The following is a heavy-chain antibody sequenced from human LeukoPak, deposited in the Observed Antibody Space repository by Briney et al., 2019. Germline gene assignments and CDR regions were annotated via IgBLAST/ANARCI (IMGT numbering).Heavy chain of an antibody. CDR3: AREYYYDSSASGSN. CDR1: GFTFSSYW. J-gene: IGHJ3*01. V-gene: IGHV3-7*01. D-gene: IGHD3-22*01. Sequence: PGGSPRLSCAASGFTFSSYWMSWVRQAPGKGLEWVANIKQDGSEKYYVDSVKGRFTISRDNAKNSLYLQMNSLRAEDTAVYYCAREYYYDSSASGSNWGQGTMVTVSS. CDR2: IKQDGSEK.